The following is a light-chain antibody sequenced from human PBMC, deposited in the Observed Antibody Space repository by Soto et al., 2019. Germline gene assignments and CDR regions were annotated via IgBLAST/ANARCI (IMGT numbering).Light chain of an antibody. CDR1: EDSRNY. V-gene: IGKV1-16*02. J-gene: IGKJ4*01. CDR3: QQYYIFPLT. Sequence: DIRMTQSPSSVSASVGDRVTITCRASEDSRNYLAWFQQKPGKDPKTLIYAASNFQSGVPPKFSGSGAGTDFTLTINGLEPEDFATYFCQQYYIFPLTFGGGTNVEI. CDR2: AAS.